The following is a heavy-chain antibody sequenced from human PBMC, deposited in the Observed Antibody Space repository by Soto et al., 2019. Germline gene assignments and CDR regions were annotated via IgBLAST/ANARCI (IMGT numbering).Heavy chain of an antibody. Sequence: VQLVQSGAEVKKPGSSVKVSCKASGGTFSSYSINWVRQAPGQGLEWMGEIIPIFGTANYAQKFQGRVTIAADESTSTACMELSSLRSEDTAVYYCARDGGRHSGGIDYWGQGTLVTVSS. CDR2: IIPIFGTA. J-gene: IGHJ4*02. CDR1: GGTFSSYS. D-gene: IGHD1-26*01. V-gene: IGHV1-69*01. CDR3: ARDGGRHSGGIDY.